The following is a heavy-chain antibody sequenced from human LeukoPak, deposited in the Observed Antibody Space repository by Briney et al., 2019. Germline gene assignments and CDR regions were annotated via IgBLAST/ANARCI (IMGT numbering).Heavy chain of an antibody. CDR2: INSDGSST. CDR3: AREGYDYVWQTTEQDGMDV. J-gene: IGHJ6*02. D-gene: IGHD3-16*01. CDR1: GFTFSSYW. Sequence: GGSLRLSCAASGFTFSSYWMHWVRQAPGKGLVWVSRINSDGSSTSYADSVKGRFTISRDNAKNTLYLQMNSLRAEDTAVYYCAREGYDYVWQTTEQDGMDVWGQGTTVTVSS. V-gene: IGHV3-74*01.